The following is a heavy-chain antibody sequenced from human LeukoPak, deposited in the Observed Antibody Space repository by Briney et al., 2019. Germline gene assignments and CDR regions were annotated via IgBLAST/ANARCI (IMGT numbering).Heavy chain of an antibody. CDR1: GFTFSSYG. J-gene: IGHJ4*02. V-gene: IGHV3-30*02. CDR2: IQYDGTHK. Sequence: GGSLRLSCAASGFTFSSYGMNWVRQAPGRRLEWVAFIQYDGTHKYYVDSVKGRFTISRDNSKSTLHLQMNSLRAEDTAVYYCAKDFCSGSSCYIFDYWGQGTLVTVSS. D-gene: IGHD2-15*01. CDR3: AKDFCSGSSCYIFDY.